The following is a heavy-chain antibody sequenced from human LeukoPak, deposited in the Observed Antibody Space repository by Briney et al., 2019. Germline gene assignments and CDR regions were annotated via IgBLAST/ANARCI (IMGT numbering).Heavy chain of an antibody. J-gene: IGHJ4*02. CDR1: GGSFSGYY. CDR3: ARGQAVRGISFGHSYFDY. V-gene: IGHV4-34*01. D-gene: IGHD3-10*01. Sequence: SETLSLTCAVYGGSFSGYYWSWIRQPPGKGLEWIGEINHSGSTNYNPSLKSRVTISVDTSKNQFSLKLSSVTAADTAVYYCARGQAVRGISFGHSYFDYWGQGTLVTVSS. CDR2: INHSGST.